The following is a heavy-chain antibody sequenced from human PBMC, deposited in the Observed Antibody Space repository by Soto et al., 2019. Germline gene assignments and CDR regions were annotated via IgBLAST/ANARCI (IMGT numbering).Heavy chain of an antibody. CDR3: ARGEPYTVRIFDY. D-gene: IGHD4-17*01. V-gene: IGHV6-1*01. CDR2: TYYRSKWYY. CDR1: VVSVSSKIAG. J-gene: IGHJ4*01. Sequence: SQTLSLTCASTVVSVSSKIAGWSLVSQSPSRGLEWLGRTYYRSKWYYEYAVSVRGRITINPDTSKNQYSLQLNSVTPEDTAVYFCARGEPYTVRIFDYWAQGTLVTVS.